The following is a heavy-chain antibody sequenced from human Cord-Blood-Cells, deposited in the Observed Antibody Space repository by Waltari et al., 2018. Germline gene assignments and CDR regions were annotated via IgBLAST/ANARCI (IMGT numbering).Heavy chain of an antibody. Sequence: QVQLQASGPGLVKPSQTLSLTCTVSGGSIRSGAYYWTWIRQPPGKGLEWIGYIYYSGSTYYNPSLKSRVTISVDTSKNQFSLKLSSVTAADTAVYYCARVAIGRGSSAFDIWGQGTMVTVSS. CDR1: GGSIRSGAYY. J-gene: IGHJ3*02. CDR3: ARVAIGRGSSAFDI. V-gene: IGHV4-30-4*08. D-gene: IGHD3-16*01. CDR2: IYYSGST.